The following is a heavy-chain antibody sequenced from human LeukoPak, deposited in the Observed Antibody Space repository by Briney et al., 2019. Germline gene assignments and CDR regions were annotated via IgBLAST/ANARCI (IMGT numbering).Heavy chain of an antibody. D-gene: IGHD3-22*01. CDR3: ARAPYYYDSSGYPSY. V-gene: IGHV1-18*04. CDR1: GYTFSGYY. Sequence: ASVKVSCKASGYTFSGYYMHWVRQAPGQGLEWMGWISAYNGNTNYAQKLQGRVTMTTDTSTSTAYMELRSLRSDDTAVYYCARAPYYYDSSGYPSYWGQGTLVTVSS. CDR2: ISAYNGNT. J-gene: IGHJ4*02.